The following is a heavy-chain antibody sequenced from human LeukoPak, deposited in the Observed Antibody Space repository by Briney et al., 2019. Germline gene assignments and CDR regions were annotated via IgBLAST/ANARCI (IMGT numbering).Heavy chain of an antibody. D-gene: IGHD1-26*01. CDR2: ISGSGGST. CDR1: GGSISSYY. V-gene: IGHV3-23*01. CDR3: AKGGLLPKRYYFDY. Sequence: ETLSLTCTVSGGSISSYYWSWVRQAPGKGLEWVSAISGSGGSTYYADSVKGRFTISRDNSKNTLYLQMNSLRAEDTAVYYCAKGGLLPKRYYFDYWGQGTLVTVSS. J-gene: IGHJ4*02.